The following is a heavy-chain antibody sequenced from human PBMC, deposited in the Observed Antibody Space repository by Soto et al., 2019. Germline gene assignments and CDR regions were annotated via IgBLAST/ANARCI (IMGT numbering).Heavy chain of an antibody. V-gene: IGHV7-4-1*01. J-gene: IGHJ4*02. D-gene: IGHD3-10*01. CDR3: ARLAWFGEYDHDY. CDR1: GYTFTSYA. CDR2: INTNTGNP. Sequence: ASVKVSCKASGYTFTSYAMNWVRQAPGQGLEWMGWINTNTGNPTYAQGFTGRFVFSLDTSVSTAYLQICSLKAGDTAVYYCARLAWFGEYDHDYWGQGTLVTVS.